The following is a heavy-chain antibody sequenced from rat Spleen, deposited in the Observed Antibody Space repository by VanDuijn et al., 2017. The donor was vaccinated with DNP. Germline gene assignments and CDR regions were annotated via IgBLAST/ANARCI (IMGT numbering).Heavy chain of an antibody. J-gene: IGHJ2*01. CDR1: GFSFSDSA. CDR2: IIYDGSHT. V-gene: IGHV5-7*01. CDR3: ASQGNVYYGLSYY. Sequence: EVQLVESGGGLVQPGRSLKLSCAASGFSFSDSAMAWVRQSPKMGLEWVATIIYDGSHTFYRDSVQGRFIISRDNTKTTLYLQMDSLRSEDTATYYCASQGNVYYGLSYYWGQGVMVTVSS. D-gene: IGHD1-6*01.